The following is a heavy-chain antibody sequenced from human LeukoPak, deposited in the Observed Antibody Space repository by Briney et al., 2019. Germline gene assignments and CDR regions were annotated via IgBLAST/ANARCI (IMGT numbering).Heavy chain of an antibody. V-gene: IGHV3-48*03. CDR3: ARAPRQGTMEWLGPGWFDP. J-gene: IGHJ5*02. Sequence: PGGSLRLSCAASGFTFSSYEMNWVRQAPGKGLEWVSYISSSGTTIYYADSVKGRFTISRDNAKNSLYLQMNSLRAEDTAVYYCARAPRQGTMEWLGPGWFDPWGQGALVTVSS. CDR2: ISSSGTTI. D-gene: IGHD3-3*01. CDR1: GFTFSSYE.